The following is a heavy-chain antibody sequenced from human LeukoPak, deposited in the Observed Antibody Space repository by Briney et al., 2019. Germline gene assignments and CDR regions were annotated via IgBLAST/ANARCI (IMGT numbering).Heavy chain of an antibody. CDR3: ARRIAARCNWFDP. Sequence: SEALSLTCTVSGGSISSSSYYWGWIRQPPGKGLEWIGSIYYSGSTYYNPSLKSRVTISVDTSKDQFSLKLSSVTAADTAVYYCARRIAARCNWFDPWGQGTLVTVSS. CDR2: IYYSGST. J-gene: IGHJ5*02. V-gene: IGHV4-39*01. CDR1: GGSISSSSYY. D-gene: IGHD6-6*01.